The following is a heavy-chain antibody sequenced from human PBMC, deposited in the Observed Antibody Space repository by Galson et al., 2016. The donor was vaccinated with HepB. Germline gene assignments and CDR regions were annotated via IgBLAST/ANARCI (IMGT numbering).Heavy chain of an antibody. D-gene: IGHD2-2*02. J-gene: IGHJ4*02. CDR1: GGTFSSSA. V-gene: IGHV1-69*06. CDR2: IIPMFGSA. Sequence: SVKVSCKASGGTFSSSAISWVRQAPGQGLEWMGGIIPMFGSAKYAQKFQDRVTITADKSTSTAYMELSSLRSEDTAVYYCARDLRFCTTTTCYTDYWGQGTLVTVSS. CDR3: ARDLRFCTTTTCYTDY.